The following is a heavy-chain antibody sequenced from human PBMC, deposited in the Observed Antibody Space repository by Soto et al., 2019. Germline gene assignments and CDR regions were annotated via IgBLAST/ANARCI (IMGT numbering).Heavy chain of an antibody. D-gene: IGHD3-22*01. CDR2: ISYDGSNR. CDR3: AKGGYYDSSGYLGWLDY. Sequence: QVQLVESGGGVVQPGRSLRLSCAASGFTFSSYGIHWVRQAPGKGLEWVAVISYDGSNRYYADSVKGRFTISRDNSKNTLYLQMNSPRAEDTAVYYCAKGGYYDSSGYLGWLDYWGQGTLVTVSS. CDR1: GFTFSSYG. V-gene: IGHV3-30*18. J-gene: IGHJ4*02.